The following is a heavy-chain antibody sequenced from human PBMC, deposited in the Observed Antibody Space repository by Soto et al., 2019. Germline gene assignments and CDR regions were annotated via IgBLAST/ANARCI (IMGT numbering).Heavy chain of an antibody. V-gene: IGHV2-5*02. CDR2: IYWDDDK. J-gene: IGHJ6*02. Sequence: QITLKESGPTLVKPTQPLTLTCTFSGFSLSTSGVGVGWIRQPPGKALEWLALIYWDDDKRYSPSLKSRLTSTKDTSNNQVVLTMTNMDPVDTALYICAHMRGAAGWFYGMAVWGHGTTVTVSS. CDR3: AHMRGAAGWFYGMAV. CDR1: GFSLSTSGVG. D-gene: IGHD1-26*01.